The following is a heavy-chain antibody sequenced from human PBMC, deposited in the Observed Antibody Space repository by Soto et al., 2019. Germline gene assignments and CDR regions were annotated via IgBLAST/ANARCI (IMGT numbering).Heavy chain of an antibody. CDR3: AKDQYGGVGYNSRADDY. CDR1: GFTFSAYA. V-gene: IGHV3-23*01. Sequence: EVQLLESGGGLVQPGGSLRLSCAASGFTFSAYAMSWVRQTAGKGLEWISSITGSGYTFYADSVKGRFTISRDNSKNTLFLQANSLRAEDTAVYYCAKDQYGGVGYNSRADDYWGQGTLVTVSS. CDR2: ITGSGYT. D-gene: IGHD1-1*01. J-gene: IGHJ4*02.